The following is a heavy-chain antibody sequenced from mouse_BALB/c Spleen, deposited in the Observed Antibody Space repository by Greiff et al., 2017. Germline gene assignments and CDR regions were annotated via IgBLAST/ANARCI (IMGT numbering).Heavy chain of an antibody. J-gene: IGHJ4*01. CDR2: IRNKANGYTT. CDR1: GFTFTDYY. Sequence: DVQLVESGGGLVQPGGSLRLSCATSGFTFTDYYMSWVRQPPGKALEWLGFIRNKANGYTTEYSASVKGRFTISRDNSQSILYLQMNTLRAEDSATYYCARDYYAMDYWGQGTSVTVSS. CDR3: ARDYYAMDY. V-gene: IGHV7-3*02.